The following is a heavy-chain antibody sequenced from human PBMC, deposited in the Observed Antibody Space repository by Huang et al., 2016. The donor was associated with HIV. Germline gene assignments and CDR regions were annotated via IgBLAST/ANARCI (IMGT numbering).Heavy chain of an antibody. CDR1: GFSLDSYK. D-gene: IGHD6-13*01. CDR2: ISPSSSFI. Sequence: EVPLVESGGGLVKPGGSLRLSCAASGFSLDSYKMYWVRQTPGKGLQWGSSISPSSSFIEYADSVKGRFSISRDNAKNSLYLQMNNLRGEDTAVYYCARDRGQQLSPFDSWGQGTLVTVSS. CDR3: ARDRGQQLSPFDS. V-gene: IGHV3-21*01. J-gene: IGHJ4*02.